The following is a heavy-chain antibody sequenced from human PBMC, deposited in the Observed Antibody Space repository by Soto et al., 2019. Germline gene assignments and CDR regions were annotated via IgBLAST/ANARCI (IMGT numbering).Heavy chain of an antibody. V-gene: IGHV4-39*01. J-gene: IGHJ3*01. Sequence: SETLSLTCTVSGGSISSSTYNWGWIRQSPGKRLEWIGNIYYSGSPYYNPSLKSRVTISVDTSRNRLSLKLSSVTAADTAVYYCARSPTAVTTPRRDTFDVWGQGTMVTVSS. CDR2: IYYSGSP. CDR3: ARSPTAVTTPRRDTFDV. D-gene: IGHD4-17*01. CDR1: GGSISSSTYN.